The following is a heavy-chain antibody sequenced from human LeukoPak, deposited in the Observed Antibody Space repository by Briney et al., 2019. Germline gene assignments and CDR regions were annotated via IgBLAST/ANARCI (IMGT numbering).Heavy chain of an antibody. Sequence: PGGSLRLSCAASGFTFSSYGMHWVRQAPGKGLEWVAVIRYDGSNKYHADSVKGRFTISRDNSKNTLYLQMNSLRAEDTAVYYCAKDTPDYDFWSGYPEGFDIWGQGTMVTVSS. V-gene: IGHV3-30*02. CDR2: IRYDGSNK. J-gene: IGHJ3*02. D-gene: IGHD3-3*01. CDR1: GFTFSSYG. CDR3: AKDTPDYDFWSGYPEGFDI.